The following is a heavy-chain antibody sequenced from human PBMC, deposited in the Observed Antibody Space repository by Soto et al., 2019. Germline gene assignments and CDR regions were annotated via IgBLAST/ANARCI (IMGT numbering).Heavy chain of an antibody. J-gene: IGHJ4*02. CDR1: EFSFSGFE. D-gene: IGHD2-21*01. CDR2: ISTGGTTI. CDR3: ARQIVAGGYFDY. V-gene: IGHV3-48*03. Sequence: PGGSLRLSCIASEFSFSGFEMSWVRQAPGKGLEWVSYISTGGTTIYYADSVKGRFTISRDNAKNSLSLQLNSLRAEDTAVYYCARQIVAGGYFDYWGQGTLVTVSS.